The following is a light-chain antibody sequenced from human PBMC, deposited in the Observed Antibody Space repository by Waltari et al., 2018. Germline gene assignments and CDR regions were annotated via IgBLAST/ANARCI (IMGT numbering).Light chain of an antibody. V-gene: IGLV1-40*01. CDR2: GNS. Sequence: QPVLTQPPSVSGAPGQRVTISCTGRTPNIGAGYAVHWYQQLPGTAPKLLIYGNSNRPSGVPDRFSGSKSGTSASLAITGLQAEDEADYYCQSYDSSLSGGVFGGGTKLTVL. CDR1: TPNIGAGYA. CDR3: QSYDSSLSGGV. J-gene: IGLJ2*01.